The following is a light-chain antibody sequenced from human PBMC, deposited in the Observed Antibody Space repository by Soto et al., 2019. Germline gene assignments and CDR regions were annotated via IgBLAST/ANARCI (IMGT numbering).Light chain of an antibody. J-gene: IGLJ2*01. CDR1: SSDVGGYNY. CDR2: GGS. Sequence: QSVLTQPPSASGSPGQSVTISCTGTSSDVGGYNYVSWYQQHPGKAPKLMISGGSKRPSGVPALFAGSKSGNAASLTVSGLQAEDEADYYYSSFGGNNNLVFGGGTKLTVL. V-gene: IGLV2-8*01. CDR3: SSFGGNNNLV.